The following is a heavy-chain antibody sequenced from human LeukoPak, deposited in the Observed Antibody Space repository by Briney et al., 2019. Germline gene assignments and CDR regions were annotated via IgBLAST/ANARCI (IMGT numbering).Heavy chain of an antibody. CDR2: IYVSDST. D-gene: IGHD1-14*01. Sequence: KPSETLSLTCTVSGGSISNYFWTWIRQPPGKGLECIGFIYVSDSTNYSPPLKSRVTVSADTSKKQFSLKLSSVTAADTAVYYCARFPSSAEYRHYYHMGVWGKGTTVTVSS. CDR3: ARFPSSAEYRHYYHMGV. V-gene: IGHV4-59*01. CDR1: GGSISNYF. J-gene: IGHJ6*03.